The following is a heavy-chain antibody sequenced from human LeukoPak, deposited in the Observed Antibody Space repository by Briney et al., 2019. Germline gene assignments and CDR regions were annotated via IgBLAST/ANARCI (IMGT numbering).Heavy chain of an antibody. CDR2: INSTSSYI. CDR3: ARDLDIVVVPAWADDYYGMDV. CDR1: GFTFSSYS. D-gene: IGHD2-2*03. Sequence: GGTLSLSCAASGFTFSSYSMNWVRQAPGKALEWVSSINSTSSYIYYASSVRGRFTISRNNAKNSLYLQINSMRADDTAEYYRARDLDIVVVPAWADDYYGMDVWGQGTTVTVSS. J-gene: IGHJ6*02. V-gene: IGHV3-21*01.